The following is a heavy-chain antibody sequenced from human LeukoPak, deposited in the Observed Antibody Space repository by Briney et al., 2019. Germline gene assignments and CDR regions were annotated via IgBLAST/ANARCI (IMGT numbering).Heavy chain of an antibody. Sequence: SETLSLTCTVSGGSISSYYWNWIRQPPGKGLEWIGYIYYSGTTNYNPSLKSRVSMSVDTSKNQFSLKLSSVTAADTAVYYCARLLRVGYCSTTTCNWFDPWGQGTLVTVSS. V-gene: IGHV4-59*12. CDR2: IYYSGTT. J-gene: IGHJ5*02. D-gene: IGHD2-2*03. CDR3: ARLLRVGYCSTTTCNWFDP. CDR1: GGSISSYY.